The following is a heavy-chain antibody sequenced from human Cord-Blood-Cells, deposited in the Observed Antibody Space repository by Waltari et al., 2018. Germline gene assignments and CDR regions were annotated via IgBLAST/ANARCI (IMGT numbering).Heavy chain of an antibody. CDR3: AALELDY. J-gene: IGHJ4*02. Sequence: QVQLQESGPGLVTPSETLSLTCTVSGGSISSHYWSWIRQPPGKGLQWIGYIYYSGRTNYNPSLKSRVTISVDTSKNQFSLKLSSVTAADTAVYYCAALELDYWGQGTLVTVSS. CDR2: IYYSGRT. CDR1: GGSISSHY. V-gene: IGHV4-59*11.